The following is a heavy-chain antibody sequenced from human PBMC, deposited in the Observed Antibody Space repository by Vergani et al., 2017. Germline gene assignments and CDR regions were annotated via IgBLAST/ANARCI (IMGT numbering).Heavy chain of an antibody. CDR3: ARGTPGNYALDI. Sequence: EVQLVESGGGLVKPGGSLRLSCAASGFTFSSYSMNWVRQAPGKGLEWVSSISSSSSYIYYADSVQGRFTISRDNAKNSLYLQMNSLRAEDTAVYYCARGTPGNYALDIWGQGTMVTVSS. V-gene: IGHV3-21*01. CDR2: ISSSSSYI. CDR1: GFTFSSYS. D-gene: IGHD2-21*01. J-gene: IGHJ3*02.